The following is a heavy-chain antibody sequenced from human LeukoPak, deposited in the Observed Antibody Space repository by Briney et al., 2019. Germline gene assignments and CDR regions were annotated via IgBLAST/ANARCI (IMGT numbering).Heavy chain of an antibody. Sequence: ASVKVSCKASGYTFTSYYMHWVRQAPGQGLEWMGIINPSGGSTSYAQKFQGRVTMTRDTSTSTVYVELSSLRSEDTAVYYCASFPRDYYDSSGHTDAFDIWGQGTMVTVSS. CDR3: ASFPRDYYDSSGHTDAFDI. CDR1: GYTFTSYY. D-gene: IGHD3-22*01. V-gene: IGHV1-46*01. J-gene: IGHJ3*02. CDR2: INPSGGST.